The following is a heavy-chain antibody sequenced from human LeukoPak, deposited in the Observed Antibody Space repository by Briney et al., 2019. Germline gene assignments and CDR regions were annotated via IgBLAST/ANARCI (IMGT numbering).Heavy chain of an antibody. Sequence: ASVKVSCKASGYTFTSYAMHWVRQAPGQRLEWMGWINAGNGNTKYSQKFQGRVTITRDTPASTAYMELSSLRSEDTAVYYCARKIVINYYDSSGYDYWGQGTLVTVSS. CDR1: GYTFTSYA. J-gene: IGHJ4*02. V-gene: IGHV1-3*01. D-gene: IGHD3-22*01. CDR2: INAGNGNT. CDR3: ARKIVINYYDSSGYDY.